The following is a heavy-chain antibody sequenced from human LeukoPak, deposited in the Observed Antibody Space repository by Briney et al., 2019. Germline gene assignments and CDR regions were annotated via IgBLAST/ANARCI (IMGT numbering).Heavy chain of an antibody. J-gene: IGHJ4*02. Sequence: GGSLRLSCAASGFTFSSYSMNWVRQAPGKGLEWVSYISSSSSTIYYADSVKGRFTISRDNAKNSLYLQMNSLRAEDTAVYYCARGGNYDYGDYDVDYWGQGTLVTVSS. V-gene: IGHV3-48*01. CDR3: ARGGNYDYGDYDVDY. CDR1: GFTFSSYS. D-gene: IGHD4-17*01. CDR2: ISSSSSTI.